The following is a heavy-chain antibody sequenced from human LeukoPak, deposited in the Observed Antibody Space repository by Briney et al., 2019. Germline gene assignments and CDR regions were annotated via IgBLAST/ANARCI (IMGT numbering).Heavy chain of an antibody. Sequence: PGGSLRLSCAASGFTFSTYWMRWVRQAPGKGLEWVANIKQDGSENYYVDSVKGRFTISRDNAKKSLYLQMSSQRAEDTAVYYCVKISDFRGGHYGMDVWGQGTTVTVSS. CDR3: VKISDFRGGHYGMDV. D-gene: IGHD3-10*01. J-gene: IGHJ6*02. CDR1: GFTFSTYW. CDR2: IKQDGSEN. V-gene: IGHV3-7*05.